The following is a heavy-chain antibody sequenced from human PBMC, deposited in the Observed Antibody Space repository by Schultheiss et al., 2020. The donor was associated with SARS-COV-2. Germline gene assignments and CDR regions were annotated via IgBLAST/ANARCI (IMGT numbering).Heavy chain of an antibody. CDR2: INHSGST. CDR3: ARESPQYDWGTVVTPSAFDI. D-gene: IGHD4-23*01. J-gene: IGHJ3*02. Sequence: SQTLSLTCSVSGGSISSYYWGWIRQPPGKGLEWIGEINHSGSTNYNPSLKSRVTMTVDTSKNQFSLKLSSVTAADTAVYYCARESPQYDWGTVVTPSAFDIWGQGTMVTVSS. V-gene: IGHV4-34*01. CDR1: GGSISSYY.